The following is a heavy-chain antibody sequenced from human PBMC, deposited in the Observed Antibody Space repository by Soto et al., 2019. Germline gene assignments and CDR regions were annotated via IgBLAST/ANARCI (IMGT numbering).Heavy chain of an antibody. CDR1: GFTFNYAW. CDR3: ATDGGYNFGYWFDP. Sequence: EVQLVESGGGLVEPGGSLRLSCAASGFTFNYAWMSWVRQAPGKGLEWVGRIKDKAEGGTIDYAAPVKGTFTISRDDSNNTVYLQMNSLKTEDTAVYYCATDGGYNFGYWFDPWGQGTLVTVPS. D-gene: IGHD5-18*01. J-gene: IGHJ5*02. V-gene: IGHV3-15*01. CDR2: IKDKAEGGTI.